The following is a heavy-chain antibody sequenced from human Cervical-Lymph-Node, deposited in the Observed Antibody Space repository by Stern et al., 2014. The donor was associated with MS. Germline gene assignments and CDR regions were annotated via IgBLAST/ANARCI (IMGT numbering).Heavy chain of an antibody. Sequence: VQLVQSGAEVKKPGESLRISCKGSGYSFTSYWISWVRQMPGKGLEWMGRVDPSDSYTNYSPSFQGHGTISADKSISTAYLQWSSLKASDTAMYYCARLELGYDSSGYYDYWGQGTLVTVSS. D-gene: IGHD3-22*01. CDR1: GYSFTSYW. CDR2: VDPSDSYT. V-gene: IGHV5-10-1*03. J-gene: IGHJ4*02. CDR3: ARLELGYDSSGYYDY.